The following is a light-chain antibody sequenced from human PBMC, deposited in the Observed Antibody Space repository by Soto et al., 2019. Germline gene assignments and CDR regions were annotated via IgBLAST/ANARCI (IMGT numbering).Light chain of an antibody. CDR2: KAP. V-gene: IGKV1-5*03. Sequence: DIQMTQSPSTLSASVGDRVTITCRASQSVSIWLAWYQQKPGKAPKLLIYKAPSLKSGGPSRFSGSGSGTEFTLTISSLQPDDFATYYCQQYNRYWTFGQGTKVEMK. CDR1: QSVSIW. CDR3: QQYNRYWT. J-gene: IGKJ1*01.